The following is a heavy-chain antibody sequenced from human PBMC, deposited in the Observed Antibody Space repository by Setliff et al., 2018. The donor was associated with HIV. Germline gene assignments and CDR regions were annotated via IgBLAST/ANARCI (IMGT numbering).Heavy chain of an antibody. CDR2: IHYNEKT. Sequence: SETLSLTCTVSGGSASNSRYYWAWIRQPPGKGLEYIGSIHYNEKTYYNPSLKSRVTISIDTSKNQFSLKLAFVTAADTAVYYCARDYMKQLTYFDCWGQGTLVTVSS. J-gene: IGHJ4*02. D-gene: IGHD6-13*01. CDR1: GGSASNSRYY. V-gene: IGHV4-39*02. CDR3: ARDYMKQLTYFDC.